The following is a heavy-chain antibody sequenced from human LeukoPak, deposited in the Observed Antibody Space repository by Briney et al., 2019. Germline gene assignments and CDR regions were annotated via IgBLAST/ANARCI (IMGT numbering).Heavy chain of an antibody. Sequence: PSETLSLTCTVSGGSISSYYWSWLRQPPGKGLEWIGYIYYSGSTNYNPSLKSRVTISVDTSKNQFSLQLSSVTAADTAVYYCARDYYDSSGYPYLDYWGQGTLVTVSS. V-gene: IGHV4-59*12. CDR1: GGSISSYY. CDR3: ARDYYDSSGYPYLDY. CDR2: IYYSGST. D-gene: IGHD3-22*01. J-gene: IGHJ4*02.